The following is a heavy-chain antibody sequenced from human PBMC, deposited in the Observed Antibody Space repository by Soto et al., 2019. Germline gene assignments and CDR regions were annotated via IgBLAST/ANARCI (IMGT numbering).Heavy chain of an antibody. CDR2: IIPIFGTA. CDR3: ARVVAATLVNWFDP. J-gene: IGHJ5*02. CDR1: GGTFSSYA. V-gene: IGHV1-69*13. Sequence: SVKVSCKASGGTFSSYAISWVRQAPGQGLEWMGGIIPIFGTANYAQKFQGRVTITADESTSTAYMELSSLRSEDTAVYYCARVVAATLVNWFDPWGQGTLVTVSS. D-gene: IGHD2-2*01.